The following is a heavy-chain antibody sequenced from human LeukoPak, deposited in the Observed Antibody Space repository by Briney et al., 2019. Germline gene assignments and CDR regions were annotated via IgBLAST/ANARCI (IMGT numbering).Heavy chain of an antibody. V-gene: IGHV4-59*08. Sequence: PSETLSLTCTVSGGSISSYYWSWIRQPPGKGLEWIGYIYYSGSTNYNPSLKSRVTISVDTSKNQFSLKLSSVTAADTAVYYCALVDTATLWYFDYWGQGTLVTVSS. CDR1: GGSISSYY. D-gene: IGHD5-18*01. CDR3: ALVDTATLWYFDY. CDR2: IYYSGST. J-gene: IGHJ4*02.